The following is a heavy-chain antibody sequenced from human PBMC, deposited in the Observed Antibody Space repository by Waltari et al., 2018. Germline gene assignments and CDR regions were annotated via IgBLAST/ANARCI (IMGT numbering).Heavy chain of an antibody. V-gene: IGHV1-46*01. Sequence: QVQLVQSGDEVKKPGASVKVSCKASGYTFTSYYIHWGRQAPGQGLEWMGIINPSSGITTSAQKFQRRVTMTTCTSTSTVYMVLRSLRSEDTALYYCARGARHFDYWGQGTLVTVSS. CDR2: INPSSGIT. CDR1: GYTFTSYY. CDR3: ARGARHFDY. J-gene: IGHJ4*02.